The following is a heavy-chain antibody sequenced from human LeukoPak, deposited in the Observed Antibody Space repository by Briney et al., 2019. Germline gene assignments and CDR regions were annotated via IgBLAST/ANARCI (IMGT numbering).Heavy chain of an antibody. Sequence: LETLSLTCTVSGGSISSYYWSWIRQPPGKGLEWIGYIYYSGSTNYNPSLKSRVTISVDTSKNQFSLKLSSVTAADTAVYYCARRGMATSNFDYWGQGTLVTVSS. CDR3: ARRGMATSNFDY. CDR2: IYYSGST. J-gene: IGHJ4*02. V-gene: IGHV4-59*01. CDR1: GGSISSYY. D-gene: IGHD5-24*01.